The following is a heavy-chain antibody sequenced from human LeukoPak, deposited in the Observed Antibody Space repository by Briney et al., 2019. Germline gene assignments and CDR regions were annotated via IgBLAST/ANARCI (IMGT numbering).Heavy chain of an antibody. D-gene: IGHD5-18*01. J-gene: IGHJ6*03. V-gene: IGHV3-53*01. CDR1: GFNVSSNY. CDR3: ARAGGGYRYGYYYHFYMDV. CDR2: LYSGGSA. Sequence: PGGSLRLSCAASGFNVSSNYMSWVRQAPGKGLEWVPLLYSGGSAFHADSVKGRFTISRDNSKNTLYLQLNSLRAEDTAVYYCARAGGGYRYGYYYHFYMDVWGKGTTVTVSS.